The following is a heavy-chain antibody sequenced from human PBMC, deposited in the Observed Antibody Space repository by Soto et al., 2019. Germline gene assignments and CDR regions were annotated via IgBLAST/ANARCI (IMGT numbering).Heavy chain of an antibody. D-gene: IGHD3-22*01. J-gene: IGHJ4*02. Sequence: PGGSLRLSCAASGFTFSSYAMSWVRQAPGKGLEWVSAISGSGGSTYYADSVKGRFTISRDNSKNTLYLQMNSLRAEDTAVYYCAKSAGNIYYDSSVVYYFDYWGQGTLVTVSS. CDR2: ISGSGGST. CDR1: GFTFSSYA. V-gene: IGHV3-23*01. CDR3: AKSAGNIYYDSSVVYYFDY.